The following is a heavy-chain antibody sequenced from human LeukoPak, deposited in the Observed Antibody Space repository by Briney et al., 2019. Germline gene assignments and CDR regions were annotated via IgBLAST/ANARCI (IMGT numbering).Heavy chain of an antibody. CDR3: AKTPYGSGSYYNDY. Sequence: GESLRLSCAASGFDFSTSSMNWVRQAPGKGLEWISYISSSSRTIFDADSVEGRFTISRDNSKNTLHLQMNSLRAEDTAVYYCAKTPYGSGSYYNDYWGQGTLVTVSS. CDR1: GFDFSTSS. CDR2: ISSSSRTI. J-gene: IGHJ4*02. V-gene: IGHV3-48*01. D-gene: IGHD3-10*01.